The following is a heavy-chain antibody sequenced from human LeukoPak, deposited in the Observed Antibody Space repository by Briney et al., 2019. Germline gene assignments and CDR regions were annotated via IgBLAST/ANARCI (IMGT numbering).Heavy chain of an antibody. Sequence: ASVTVSCTPSGYTFTSYYMHWVRQAPGQGLEWMGIINPSGGSTSYAQKFQGRVTMTRDASTSTVYMELSSLRSEDTAVYYCASVSYDILSDYGMDVWGQGTTVTVSS. CDR1: GYTFTSYY. J-gene: IGHJ6*02. CDR2: INPSGGST. V-gene: IGHV1-46*01. D-gene: IGHD3-9*01. CDR3: ASVSYDILSDYGMDV.